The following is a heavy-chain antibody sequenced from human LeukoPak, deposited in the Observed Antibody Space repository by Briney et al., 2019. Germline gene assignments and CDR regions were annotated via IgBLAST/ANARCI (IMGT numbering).Heavy chain of an antibody. J-gene: IGHJ4*02. V-gene: IGHV3-7*01. CDR3: ARGGNLES. D-gene: IGHD1-14*01. CDR1: GFTLNRYW. Sequence: PGGSLRLSCAASGFTLNRYWMSWVRQAPGKGLEWVASINEDGGERHYVDSVKGRFTISRDNAKNSLYLQMNSLRAEDTAVYYCARGGNLESWGGGTLVTVSS. CDR2: INEDGGER.